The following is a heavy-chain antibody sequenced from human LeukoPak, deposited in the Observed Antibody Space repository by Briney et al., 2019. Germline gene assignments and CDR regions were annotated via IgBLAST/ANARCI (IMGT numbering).Heavy chain of an antibody. V-gene: IGHV4-59*08. D-gene: IGHD3-16*01. Sequence: SETLSLTCTVSGGSISSYYWSWIRQPPGKGLEWIGYIYYSGSTNYNPSLKSRVTISVDTSKNQFSLKLSSVTAADTAVYYCARLRLGESTYYFDYWGQGTLVTVSS. CDR1: GGSISSYY. CDR2: IYYSGST. J-gene: IGHJ4*02. CDR3: ARLRLGESTYYFDY.